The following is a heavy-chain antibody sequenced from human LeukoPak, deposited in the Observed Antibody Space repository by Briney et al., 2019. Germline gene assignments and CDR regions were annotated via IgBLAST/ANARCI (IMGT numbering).Heavy chain of an antibody. D-gene: IGHD6-19*01. V-gene: IGHV1-2*04. CDR2: INPDSGGT. CDR1: GYTITGYY. J-gene: IGHJ4*02. CDR3: ARVGEWLLLNDY. Sequence: ASVKVSCKASGYTITGYYMHWVRQAPGQGLEWMGRINPDSGGTNYAQKFQGWVTLTRDTSTSTAYMGPRSLRSDDTAVYYCARVGEWLLLNDYWGQGTLVTVSS.